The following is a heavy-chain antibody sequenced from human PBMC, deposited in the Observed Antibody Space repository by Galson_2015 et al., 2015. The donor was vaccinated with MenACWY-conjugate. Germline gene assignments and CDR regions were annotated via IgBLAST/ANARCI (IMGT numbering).Heavy chain of an antibody. J-gene: IGHJ5*02. CDR2: LYPVIGLA. CDR1: GDTFSNYG. V-gene: IGHV1-69*04. D-gene: IGHD3-22*01. Sequence: VKVSCKASGDTFSNYGVTWVRQAPGQGLEWMGRLYPVIGLANSAQKFKGRVSITADNTTTTGFMELSSLRPDDTAIYYCAREGTYTSGFPNALDLWGQGTLVTVSS. CDR3: AREGTYTSGFPNALDL.